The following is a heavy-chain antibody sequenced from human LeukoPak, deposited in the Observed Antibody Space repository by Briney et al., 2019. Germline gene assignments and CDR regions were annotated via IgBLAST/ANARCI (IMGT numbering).Heavy chain of an antibody. CDR1: GGFISSSSYY. D-gene: IGHD5-18*01. J-gene: IGHJ6*02. Sequence: SETLSLTCTVSGGFISSSSYYWGWIRPPPGKGLEGIGSIYYSGSTYYNPSLKSRVTISVDTSKNQFSLKLSSATAADTAVYYCAGTWIQLWSSYYYCGMDVWGQGTTVTVSS. V-gene: IGHV4-39*01. CDR2: IYYSGST. CDR3: AGTWIQLWSSYYYCGMDV.